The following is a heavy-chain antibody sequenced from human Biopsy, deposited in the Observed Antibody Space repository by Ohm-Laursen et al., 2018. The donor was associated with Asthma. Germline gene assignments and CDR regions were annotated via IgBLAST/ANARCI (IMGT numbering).Heavy chain of an antibody. D-gene: IGHD1-26*01. Sequence: SVKVSCKASGGTFSSYAISWVRQAPGQGLEWMGGIIPIFGIANYAQKFQGRVTIAADKSTSTAYMELSSLRSEDTAVYYCARGGSYSSRRYYFDYWGQGTLVTVSS. CDR3: ARGGSYSSRRYYFDY. CDR2: IIPIFGIA. J-gene: IGHJ4*02. CDR1: GGTFSSYA. V-gene: IGHV1-69*10.